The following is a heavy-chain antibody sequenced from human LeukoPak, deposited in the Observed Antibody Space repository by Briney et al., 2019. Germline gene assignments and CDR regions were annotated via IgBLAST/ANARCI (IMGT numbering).Heavy chain of an antibody. J-gene: IGHJ4*02. D-gene: IGHD3-10*01. CDR2: IVVGSGNT. V-gene: IGHV1-58*02. CDR3: AATYYYGSGSYFDY. CDR1: GFTFTSSA. Sequence: ASVKVSCKASGFTFTSSAMQWVRQARGQRLEWIGWIVVGSGNTNYAQKFQERVTITRDMSTSTAYMELSSLRSEATAVYYCAATYYYGSGSYFDYWGQGTLVTVSS.